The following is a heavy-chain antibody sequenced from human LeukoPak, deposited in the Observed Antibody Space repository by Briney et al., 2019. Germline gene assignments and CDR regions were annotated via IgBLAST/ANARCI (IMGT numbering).Heavy chain of an antibody. V-gene: IGHV4-59*01. Sequence: PSETLSLTCTVSGGSITSYYWSWIRQPPGKGLEWIGYFDDFGSTNYNPSLKSRVTISGDTSKNQFSLKLSSVTAGDTAVYYCARDRYQNWFDPWGQGTLVIVSS. D-gene: IGHD2-2*01. J-gene: IGHJ5*02. CDR2: FDDFGST. CDR3: ARDRYQNWFDP. CDR1: GGSITSYY.